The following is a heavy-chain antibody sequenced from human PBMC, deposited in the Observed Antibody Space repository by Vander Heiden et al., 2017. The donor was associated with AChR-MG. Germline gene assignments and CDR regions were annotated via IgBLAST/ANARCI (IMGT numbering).Heavy chain of an antibody. CDR1: GFSFNSDA. V-gene: IGHV3-30-3*01. CDR2: ISYDGSNK. D-gene: IGHD3-10*01. Sequence: VQLVESGGGVVQPGRSLRLAVAASGFSFNSDAMHWVRQAPGKGLEWVAVISYDGSNKYYADSVKGRFTISRDNSKNTLYLQMNSLRAEDTAVYYCARDYKSYGMDVWGQGTTVTVSS. CDR3: ARDYKSYGMDV. J-gene: IGHJ6*02.